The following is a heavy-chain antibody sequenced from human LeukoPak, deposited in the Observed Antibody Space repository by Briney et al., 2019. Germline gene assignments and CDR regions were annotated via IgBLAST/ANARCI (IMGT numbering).Heavy chain of an antibody. CDR3: ARGTLNYYDDSTYGLFDS. Sequence: PGGSLRLSCAASGFTFSTYNMNWVRQVPGKGLEWVSSITSSSTYMFYADSVKGRFTISRDNAKNSLYLQMNSLRAEDTALYYCARGTLNYYDDSTYGLFDSWGQGTLVTVSS. V-gene: IGHV3-21*04. D-gene: IGHD3-22*01. CDR2: ITSSSTYM. CDR1: GFTFSTYN. J-gene: IGHJ4*02.